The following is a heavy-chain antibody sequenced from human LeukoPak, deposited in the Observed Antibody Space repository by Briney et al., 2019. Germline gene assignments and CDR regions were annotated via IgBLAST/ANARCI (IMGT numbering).Heavy chain of an antibody. D-gene: IGHD1-26*01. V-gene: IGHV3-23*01. CDR1: GFTFSTYA. CDR2: ISGSGDRT. J-gene: IGHJ4*02. Sequence: GGALRLSCTASGFTFSTYAMTWVRQAPGKGREWVSSISGSGDRTYYAASVTGRFTISRDNSKNTLYLQMRSLTADDTALYHCARDSGSYLQPTDYWGQGTLVTVSS. CDR3: ARDSGSYLQPTDY.